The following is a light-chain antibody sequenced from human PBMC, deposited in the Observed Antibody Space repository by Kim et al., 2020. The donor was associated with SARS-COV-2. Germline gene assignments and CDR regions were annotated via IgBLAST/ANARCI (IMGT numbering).Light chain of an antibody. Sequence: DIQMTQSPSSLSASVGDRITITCRASLNIDNHLNWYQQKTGRAPKLLIYAASNLQIEVPSRFSGIGSGTDFTLTINGLQPEDFATYFCQQTFRPLGTFGQGTKVDIK. CDR2: AAS. CDR3: QQTFRPLGT. CDR1: LNIDNH. V-gene: IGKV1-39*01. J-gene: IGKJ1*01.